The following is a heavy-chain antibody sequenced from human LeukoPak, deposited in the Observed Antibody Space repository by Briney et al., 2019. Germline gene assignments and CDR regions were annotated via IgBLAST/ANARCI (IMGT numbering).Heavy chain of an antibody. CDR2: ISNDGINK. V-gene: IGHV3-30*18. CDR3: AKEPYDSGSSFDY. Sequence: GGSLRLSCAASGFTFSSYRMHWVRQAPGKGLEWAAVISNDGINKFYADSVKGRFTISRDNFENTLFLQMNSLRVEDSAVYYCAKEPYDSGSSFDYWGQGTLVTVSS. D-gene: IGHD3-10*01. CDR1: GFTFSSYR. J-gene: IGHJ4*02.